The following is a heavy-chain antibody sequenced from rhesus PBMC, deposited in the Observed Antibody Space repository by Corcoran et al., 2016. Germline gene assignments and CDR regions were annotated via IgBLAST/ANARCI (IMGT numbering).Heavy chain of an antibody. CDR2: INSGGGTK. CDR1: GFTFSRSW. V-gene: IGHV3S25*01. J-gene: IGHJ4*01. CDR3: AKDGSGWYYFDY. D-gene: IGHD6-31*01. Sequence: EVQLVESGGGLAKPGGSLRLSCAASGFTFSRSWMNWVRQAPGKGREWVSTINSGGGTKYDAASVKVRFTIARDNSKNTLSLQMNSLTAEDTAVYYCAKDGSGWYYFDYWGQGVLVTVSS.